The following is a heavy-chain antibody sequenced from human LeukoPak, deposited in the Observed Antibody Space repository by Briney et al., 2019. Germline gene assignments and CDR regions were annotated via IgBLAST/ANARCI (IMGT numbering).Heavy chain of an antibody. V-gene: IGHV3-21*05. CDR1: GFTFRLYA. CDR3: ARDTYEPGLIDF. J-gene: IGHJ4*02. CDR2: INSDSSDI. D-gene: IGHD3-3*01. Sequence: GGSLRLSCAASGFTFRLYAMNWVRQAPGKGLEWISYINSDSSDIHYTQSVRGRFIISRDNAKNTLYLQMNSLRAEDTAVYFCARDTYEPGLIDFWGQGTLVSVSS.